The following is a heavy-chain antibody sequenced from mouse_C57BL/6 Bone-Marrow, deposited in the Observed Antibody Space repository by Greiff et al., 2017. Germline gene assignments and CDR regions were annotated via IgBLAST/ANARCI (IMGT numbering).Heavy chain of an antibody. Sequence: VQLQESGAELVKPGASVKISCTASGYAFSSYWMNWVKQRPGKGLEWIGQIYPGDGDTNYNGKFKGKATLTADKSSSTAYMQLSSLTSEDSAVYFDARGDYYGSSPYYFDYWGQGTTLTVSA. CDR2: IYPGDGDT. J-gene: IGHJ2*01. D-gene: IGHD1-1*01. CDR1: GYAFSSYW. CDR3: ARGDYYGSSPYYFDY. V-gene: IGHV1-80*01.